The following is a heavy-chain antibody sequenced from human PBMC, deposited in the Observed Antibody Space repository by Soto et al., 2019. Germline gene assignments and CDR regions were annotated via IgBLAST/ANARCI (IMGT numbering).Heavy chain of an antibody. CDR3: AHTPYAYTLDWFHP. J-gene: IGHJ5*01. CDR1: GFIFISYW. Sequence: PGGSLRVSCAASGFIFISYWMSWVRQALWKGLEWVANIKQDGSGKYYVDSVQGRFAISRDSAKNALYLQMNSPRAEDTAVYYCAHTPYAYTLDWFHPWGQGALVTVSS. CDR2: IKQDGSGK. D-gene: IGHD3-16*01. V-gene: IGHV3-7*01.